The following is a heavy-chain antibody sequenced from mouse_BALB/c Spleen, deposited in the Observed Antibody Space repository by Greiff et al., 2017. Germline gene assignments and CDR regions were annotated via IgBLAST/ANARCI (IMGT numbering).Heavy chain of an antibody. V-gene: IGHV14-3*02. D-gene: IGHD1-1*01. J-gene: IGHJ3*01. CDR1: GFNIKDTY. CDR3: AITTVVSPAWFAY. Sequence: VQLQQSGAELVKPGASVKLSCTASGFNIKDTYMHWVKQRPEQGLEWIGRIDPANGNTKYDPKFQGKATITADTSSNTAYLQLSSLTSEDTAVYYCAITTVVSPAWFAYWGQGTLVTVSA. CDR2: IDPANGNT.